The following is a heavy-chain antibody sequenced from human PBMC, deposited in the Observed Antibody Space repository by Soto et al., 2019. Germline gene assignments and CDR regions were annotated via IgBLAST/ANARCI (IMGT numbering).Heavy chain of an antibody. D-gene: IGHD3-9*01. CDR3: AKDPALRYFDWLFDY. CDR1: GFTFSSYG. Sequence: PGGSLRLSCAASGFTFSSYGMHWVRQAPGKGLEWVAVISYDGSNKYYADSVKGRFTISRDNSKNTLYLQMNSLRAEDTAVYYCAKDPALRYFDWLFDYWGQGTLVTVSS. V-gene: IGHV3-30*18. J-gene: IGHJ4*02. CDR2: ISYDGSNK.